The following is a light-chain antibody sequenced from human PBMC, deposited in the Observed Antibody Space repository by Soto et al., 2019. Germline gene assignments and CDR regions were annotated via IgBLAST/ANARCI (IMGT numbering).Light chain of an antibody. CDR1: QRVNTC. J-gene: IGKJ1*01. V-gene: IGKV1-5*01. CDR3: QQYQIDWT. Sequence: DVQMTQCPSTLSAVLVYRVSVSCRASQRVNTCLAWYQQKPGKAPTLLIYDASSLQSGVPSRFSGSGSGTEFTLTISSLQTDDFATYYCQQYQIDWTFGQGTKVDIK. CDR2: DAS.